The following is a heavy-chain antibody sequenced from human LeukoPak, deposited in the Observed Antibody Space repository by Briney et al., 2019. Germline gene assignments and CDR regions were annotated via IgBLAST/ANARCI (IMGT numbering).Heavy chain of an antibody. CDR1: GFTFSIYL. Sequence: GGSLRLSCTVSGFTFSIYLTNWVRQAPGKGLEWVSYISSSSSSIYYADSVKGRFTISRDNSKNTVYLQMNSLRAEDTANYYCAKRSTGYYFDSWGQGTLVTVSS. V-gene: IGHV3-48*01. J-gene: IGHJ4*02. CDR2: ISSSSSSI. CDR3: AKRSTGYYFDS. D-gene: IGHD1-1*01.